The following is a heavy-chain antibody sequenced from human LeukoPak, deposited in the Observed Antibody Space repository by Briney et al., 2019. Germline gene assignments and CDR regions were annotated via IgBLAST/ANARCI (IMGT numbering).Heavy chain of an antibody. J-gene: IGHJ4*02. CDR2: ISLRGGST. Sequence: GGSLRLSCSASGFTFSNYDIDWGRQAPGKGPEFVSAISLRGGSTYYADSVKGRFTLSRDNSKHMLYLQMTSLRPDDTDVYYCVKLFVEMRVLLPYFDYWVQGTLVTVSS. CDR1: GFTFSNYD. CDR3: VKLFVEMRVLLPYFDY. D-gene: IGHD2-15*01. V-gene: IGHV3-64D*06.